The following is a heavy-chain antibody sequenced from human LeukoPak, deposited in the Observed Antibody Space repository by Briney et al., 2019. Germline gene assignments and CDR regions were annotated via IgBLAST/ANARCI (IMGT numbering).Heavy chain of an antibody. D-gene: IGHD6-13*01. J-gene: IGHJ4*02. CDR3: ANRGGGGIGMGILGSYDF. CDR1: GGTFSSNA. V-gene: IGHV1-69*13. CDR2: IIPIFGTP. Sequence: SVKVSCKAAGGTFSSNAISWVRQAPGQGLEWMGGIIPIFGTPNYAHNFQDRVTITADESTSAAYMELSALRSEDTAVYYCANRGGGGIGMGILGSYDFWGQGALVTVSS.